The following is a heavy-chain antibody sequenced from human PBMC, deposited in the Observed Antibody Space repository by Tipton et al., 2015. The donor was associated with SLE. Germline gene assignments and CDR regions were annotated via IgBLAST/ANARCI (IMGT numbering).Heavy chain of an antibody. J-gene: IGHJ4*02. CDR1: GASLSNYY. V-gene: IGHV4-4*08. Sequence: TLSLTCSVSGASLSNYYWNWIRQPPGKGLEWIGYIQSSGAIAYNPSLKSRLTISVDRSKKQFSLNLRSVTAADTAVYYCARGSLRYFDWLFRGHFDYWGQGTLVTVSS. D-gene: IGHD3-9*01. CDR3: ARGSLRYFDWLFRGHFDY. CDR2: IQSSGAI.